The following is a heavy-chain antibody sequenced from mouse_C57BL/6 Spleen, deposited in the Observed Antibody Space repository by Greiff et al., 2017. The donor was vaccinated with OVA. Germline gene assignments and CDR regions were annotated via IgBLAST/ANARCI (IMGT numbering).Heavy chain of an antibody. J-gene: IGHJ2*01. CDR1: GFTFSDFY. CDR2: SRNKANDYTT. D-gene: IGHD1-1*01. Sequence: EVKVVESGGGLVQSGRSLRLSCATSGFTFSDFYMEWVRQAPGKGLEWIAASRNKANDYTTEYSASVKGRFIVSRDTSQSILYLQMNALRAEDTAIYYCARDGSTYFDYWGQGTTLTVSS. CDR3: ARDGSTYFDY. V-gene: IGHV7-1*01.